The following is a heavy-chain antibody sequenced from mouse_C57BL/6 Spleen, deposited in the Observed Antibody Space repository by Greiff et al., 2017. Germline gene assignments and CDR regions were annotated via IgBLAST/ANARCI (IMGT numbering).Heavy chain of an antibody. J-gene: IGHJ4*01. V-gene: IGHV1-64*01. Sequence: VQLQQPGAELVKPGASVKLSCKASGYTFTSYWMHWVKQRPGQGLEWIGMIHPNSGSTNYNEKFKSKATLTVDKSSSTAYMQLSSLTSEDSAVYYCARGGTGTTLYYAMDYWGQGTSVTVSS. D-gene: IGHD4-1*01. CDR3: ARGGTGTTLYYAMDY. CDR1: GYTFTSYW. CDR2: IHPNSGST.